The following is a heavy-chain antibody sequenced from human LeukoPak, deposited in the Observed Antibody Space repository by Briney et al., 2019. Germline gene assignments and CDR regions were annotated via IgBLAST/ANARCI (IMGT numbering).Heavy chain of an antibody. CDR3: ARVWNDYGDYVPDY. Sequence: PSETLSLTCTVSGVSISSGGYYWSWIRQHPGKGLEWIGYIYYSGSTYYNPSLKSRVTTSVDTSKNQFSLKLSSVTAADTAVYYCARVWNDYGDYVPDYWGQGTLVTVSS. CDR1: GVSISSGGYY. V-gene: IGHV4-31*03. J-gene: IGHJ4*02. D-gene: IGHD4-17*01. CDR2: IYYSGST.